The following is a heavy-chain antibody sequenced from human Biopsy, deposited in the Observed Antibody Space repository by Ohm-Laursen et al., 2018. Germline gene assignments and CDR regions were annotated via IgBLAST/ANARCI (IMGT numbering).Heavy chain of an antibody. CDR3: STGGGDFYYNGMDV. Sequence: LSLTCAASGFTFADAWMSWIRQAPGKGLEWVGRIKSKFDGETTDYAAPVKGRFIISRDDSKSTLFLQMNSLKVEDTGVYFCSTGGGDFYYNGMDVWGQGTTVTVSS. CDR2: IKSKFDGETT. D-gene: IGHD3-16*01. V-gene: IGHV3-15*01. CDR1: GFTFADAW. J-gene: IGHJ6*02.